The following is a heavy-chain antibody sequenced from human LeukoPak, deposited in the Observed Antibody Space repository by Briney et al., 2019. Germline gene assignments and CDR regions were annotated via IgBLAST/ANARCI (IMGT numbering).Heavy chain of an antibody. CDR3: FCSGGSCYSKDAFDI. D-gene: IGHD2-15*01. J-gene: IGHJ3*02. CDR1: GGTFSSYA. V-gene: IGHV1-69*05. CDR2: IIPIFGTA. Sequence: ASVKVSCKASGGTFSSYAISWVRQAPGQGLEWMGRIIPIFGTANYAQKFQGRVTITTDESTSTAYMELSSLRSEDTAVYYCFCSGGSCYSKDAFDIWGRGTMVTVSS.